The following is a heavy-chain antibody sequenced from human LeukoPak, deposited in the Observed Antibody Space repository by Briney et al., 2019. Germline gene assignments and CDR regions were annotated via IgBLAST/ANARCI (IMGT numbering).Heavy chain of an antibody. CDR2: ISSGGSP. Sequence: GGSLRLSCAASGFTFSNYAMSWVRQAPGKGLEWVSVISSGGSPYYAVSVKGRFTISRDDSKNTLYLQMNILRAEDTAVYYCAKASSGWIAFDIWGQGTMVTVSS. D-gene: IGHD6-19*01. V-gene: IGHV3-23*03. CDR3: AKASSGWIAFDI. CDR1: GFTFSNYA. J-gene: IGHJ3*02.